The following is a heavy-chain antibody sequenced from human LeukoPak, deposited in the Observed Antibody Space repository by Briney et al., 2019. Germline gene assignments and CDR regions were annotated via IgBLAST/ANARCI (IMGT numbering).Heavy chain of an antibody. V-gene: IGHV4-39*01. CDR2: INHSGST. J-gene: IGHJ4*02. Sequence: SETLSLTCTVSGGSISSSSYYWGWIRQPPGKGLEWIGEINHSGSTNYNPSLKSRVTISVDTSKNQFSLKLSSVTAADTAVYYCARHTRYDYVWGSYRYTGEVDYWGQGTLVTVSS. CDR3: ARHTRYDYVWGSYRYTGEVDY. CDR1: GGSISSSSYY. D-gene: IGHD3-16*02.